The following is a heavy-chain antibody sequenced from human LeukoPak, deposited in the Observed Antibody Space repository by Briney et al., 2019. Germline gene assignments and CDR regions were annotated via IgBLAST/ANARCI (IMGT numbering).Heavy chain of an antibody. V-gene: IGHV3-73*01. D-gene: IGHD2-2*01. Sequence: SGGSLRLSCAASGCTFSGSAMHWVRQASGKGLEWVGRIRSKANSYATAYAASVKGRFTISRDDSKNTAYLQMNSLKTEDTAVYYCTRHPDCSSTSCYAHYYYYYYMDVWAQGTTVTVSS. CDR2: IRSKANSYAT. CDR3: TRHPDCSSTSCYAHYYYYYYMDV. J-gene: IGHJ6*03. CDR1: GCTFSGSA.